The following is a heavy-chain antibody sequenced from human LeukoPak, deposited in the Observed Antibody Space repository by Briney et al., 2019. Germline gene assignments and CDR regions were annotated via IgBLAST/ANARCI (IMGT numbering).Heavy chain of an antibody. CDR1: GFTFSDYY. Sequence: NPWGSLRLSCAASGFTFSDYYMTWIRQAPGKGLEWVSYISSSSNNIHYANSVRGRFTISRDNAKNSVYLQMNSLRAEDTAIYYCARAAGWFDPWGQGTLVTVSS. CDR2: ISSSSNNI. CDR3: ARAAGWFDP. V-gene: IGHV3-11*01. J-gene: IGHJ5*02.